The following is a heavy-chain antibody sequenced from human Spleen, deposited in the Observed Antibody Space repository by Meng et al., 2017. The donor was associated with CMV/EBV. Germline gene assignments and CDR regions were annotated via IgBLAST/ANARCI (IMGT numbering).Heavy chain of an antibody. D-gene: IGHD1-7*01. V-gene: IGHV3-7*01. Sequence: GGYLKISCAAFGFTFSSYWMSWVRQAPGKGLEWVANIKQDGSEKYYVDSVKGRFTISRDNAKNSVYLQMISLRAEDTAVYYCARDASFHWTYRYYGMDVWGQGTTVTVSS. J-gene: IGHJ6*02. CDR3: ARDASFHWTYRYYGMDV. CDR2: IKQDGSEK. CDR1: GFTFSSYW.